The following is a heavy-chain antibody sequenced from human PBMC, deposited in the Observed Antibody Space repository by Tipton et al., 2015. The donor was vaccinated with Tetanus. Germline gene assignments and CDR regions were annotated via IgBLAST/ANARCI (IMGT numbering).Heavy chain of an antibody. Sequence: GLVKPSETLSLTCTVSGGSISSRSHYWGWIRQPPGKGLEWIGSIYYSGSTYDNPSLKNRVSMSVDTSNNQFSLMLTSVTAAGTAVYFCARLVYCSGGSCYSSGWYYFDSWGQGTLVTVSS. V-gene: IGHV4-39*01. CDR1: GGSISSRSHY. CDR3: ARLVYCSGGSCYSSGWYYFDS. D-gene: IGHD2-15*01. CDR2: IYYSGST. J-gene: IGHJ4*02.